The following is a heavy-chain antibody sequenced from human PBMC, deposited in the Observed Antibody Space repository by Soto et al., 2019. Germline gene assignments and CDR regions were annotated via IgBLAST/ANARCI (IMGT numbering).Heavy chain of an antibody. CDR3: ASGTEYQRIYYYYYYMDV. J-gene: IGHJ6*03. CDR2: ISSSSSYI. D-gene: IGHD2-2*01. Sequence: PGGSLRLSCAASGFTFSSYSMNWVRQAPGKGLEWVSSISSSSSYIYYADSVKGRFTISRDNAKNSLYLQMNSLRAEDTAVYYCASGTEYQRIYYYYYYMDVWGKGTTVTVSS. CDR1: GFTFSSYS. V-gene: IGHV3-21*01.